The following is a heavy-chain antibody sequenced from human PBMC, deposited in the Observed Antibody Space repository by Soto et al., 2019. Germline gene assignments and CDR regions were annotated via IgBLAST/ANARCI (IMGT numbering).Heavy chain of an antibody. D-gene: IGHD3-10*01. J-gene: IGHJ5*02. V-gene: IGHV1-2*04. CDR2: INPNSGGT. Sequence: ASVKVSCKASGYTFTGYYMHWVRQAPGQGLEWMGWINPNSGGTNYAQKFQGWVTMTRDTSISTAYMELSRLRSDDTAVYYCGRDGGIFDYYGSGSYNWFDPWGQGTLVTVSS. CDR1: GYTFTGYY. CDR3: GRDGGIFDYYGSGSYNWFDP.